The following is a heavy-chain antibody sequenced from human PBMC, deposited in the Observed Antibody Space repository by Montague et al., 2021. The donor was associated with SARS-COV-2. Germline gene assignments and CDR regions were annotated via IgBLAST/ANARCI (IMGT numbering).Heavy chain of an antibody. D-gene: IGHD4-23*01. Sequence: SETLSLTCTVTGGSISSSGHYWGWIRQPPRKGLEWIGTIYNSGTTYYNPSLKSRVTISVDTSKNQFSLKLTSVTAADTAVYYCARSALPTSLACCGKGTDVWGQGTTVIVSS. J-gene: IGHJ6*02. CDR2: IYNSGTT. V-gene: IGHV4-39*07. CDR1: GGSISSSGHY. CDR3: ARSALPTSLACCGKGTDV.